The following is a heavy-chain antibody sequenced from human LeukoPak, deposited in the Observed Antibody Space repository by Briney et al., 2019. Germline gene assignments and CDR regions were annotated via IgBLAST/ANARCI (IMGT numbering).Heavy chain of an antibody. CDR1: GYTFTSYA. V-gene: IGHV1-3*01. D-gene: IGHD3-10*01. CDR3: ARETVRGVITYYYYGMDV. CDR2: INAGNGNT. Sequence: ASVKVSCKASGYTFTSYAMHWVRQAPGQRLEWMGWINAGNGNTKYSQKFQGRVTITRDTSASTAYMELSSLRSEDTAVYYCARETVRGVITYYYYGMDVWGKGTTFTVSS. J-gene: IGHJ6*04.